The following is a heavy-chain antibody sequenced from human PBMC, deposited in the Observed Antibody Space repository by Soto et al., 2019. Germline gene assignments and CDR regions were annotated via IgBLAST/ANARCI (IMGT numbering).Heavy chain of an antibody. D-gene: IGHD2-21*01. CDR2: ISSSSSYT. Sequence: QVQLVESGGGLVKPGGSLRLSCAASGFTFSDYYMSWIRQAPGKGLEWVSYISSSSSYTNYEDAVKGRFTISSDNAKNSLYLQMTRLRAEDTAVYYCAIRGDGYQPGITVAYWGQGTLVTVSS. V-gene: IGHV3-11*05. CDR1: GFTFSDYY. CDR3: AIRGDGYQPGITVAY. J-gene: IGHJ4*02.